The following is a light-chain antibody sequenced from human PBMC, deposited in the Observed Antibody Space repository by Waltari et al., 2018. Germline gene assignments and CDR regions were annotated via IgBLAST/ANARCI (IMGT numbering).Light chain of an antibody. Sequence: QSVLTQSPSASGTPGQGVTISCSGGASNIGSPAVHWYQHLTGTAPRLLIYSNDKRPSDVPDRFSGSKSGTSASLAISGLQSEDEGLYYCATFDDTLRGYVFGTGTKVTVL. CDR1: ASNIGSPA. CDR3: ATFDDTLRGYV. CDR2: SND. J-gene: IGLJ1*01. V-gene: IGLV1-44*01.